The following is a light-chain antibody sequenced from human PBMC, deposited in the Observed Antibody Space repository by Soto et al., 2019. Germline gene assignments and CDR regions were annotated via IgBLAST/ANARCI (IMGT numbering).Light chain of an antibody. CDR2: GNS. J-gene: IGLJ2*01. CDR3: QSYDSSLSGYVV. CDR1: SSNIGAGYD. Sequence: QSVLTQPPSVSEAPGQRVTISCTGSSSNIGAGYDVHWYQQLPGTAPKLLIYGNSNRPSGVPDRFSGSKSGTSASLAITGLQAEDEADYYCQSYDSSLSGYVVFGGGTKLTFL. V-gene: IGLV1-40*01.